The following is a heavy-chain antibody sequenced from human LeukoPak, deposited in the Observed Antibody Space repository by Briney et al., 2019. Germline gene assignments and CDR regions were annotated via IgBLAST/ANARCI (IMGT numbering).Heavy chain of an antibody. D-gene: IGHD1-14*01. CDR1: GFTFSSHW. CDR2: IKEDGSEK. CDR3: ARNRLNIDY. V-gene: IGHV3-7*01. Sequence: GGSLRLSSAASGFTFSSHWMSWVRQAPGKGLEWVANIKEDGSEKYYVDSVKGRFTISRDNAKNSLYLQMNSLRAEDTAVYYCARNRLNIDYWGQGTLVTVSS. J-gene: IGHJ4*02.